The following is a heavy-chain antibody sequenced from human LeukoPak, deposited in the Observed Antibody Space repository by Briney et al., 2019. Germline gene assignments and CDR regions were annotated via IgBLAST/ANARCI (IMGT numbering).Heavy chain of an antibody. CDR2: ISYDGSNK. J-gene: IGHJ4*02. Sequence: GGSLRLSCAASGFTFSSYAMHWVRQAPGKGLEWVAVISYDGSNKYYADSVKGRFTISRDNSKNTLYLQMNSLRAEDTAVYYCARERLSGVSDYWGRGTLVTVSS. CDR3: ARERLSGVSDY. CDR1: GFTFSSYA. V-gene: IGHV3-30-3*01. D-gene: IGHD3-10*02.